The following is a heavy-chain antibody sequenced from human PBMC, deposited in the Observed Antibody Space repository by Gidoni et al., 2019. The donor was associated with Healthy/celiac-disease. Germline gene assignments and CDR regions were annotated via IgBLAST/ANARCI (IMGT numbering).Heavy chain of an antibody. CDR3: ARERADFWSGPSGXDV. Sequence: QVQLQESGPGRVKPSQTPSLTCPVSGGSISSGSYYWSWIRQPAGKGLEWIGRIYTSGSTHYNPALKSRVTISVDTSKNQFSLKLSSVPAADTAVYYCARERADFWSGPSGXDVWGQGTTVTV. V-gene: IGHV4-61*02. CDR1: GGSISSGSYY. CDR2: IYTSGST. J-gene: IGHJ6*02. D-gene: IGHD3-3*01.